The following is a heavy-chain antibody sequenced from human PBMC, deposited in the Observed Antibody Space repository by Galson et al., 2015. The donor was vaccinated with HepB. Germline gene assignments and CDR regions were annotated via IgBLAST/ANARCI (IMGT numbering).Heavy chain of an antibody. D-gene: IGHD5-12*01. CDR1: GYTLTELS. CDR3: ATGPHIVATLSVEQFDY. V-gene: IGHV1-24*01. CDR2: FDPEDGET. Sequence: SVKVSCKVSGYTLTELSMHWVRQAPGKGLEWMGGFDPEDGETIYAQKFQGRVTMTEDTSTDTAYMELSSLRSEDTAVYYCATGPHIVATLSVEQFDYWGQGTLVTVSS. J-gene: IGHJ4*02.